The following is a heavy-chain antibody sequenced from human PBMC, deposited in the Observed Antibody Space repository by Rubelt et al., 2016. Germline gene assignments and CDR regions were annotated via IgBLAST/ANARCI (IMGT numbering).Heavy chain of an antibody. CDR3: ARQESYYYDSSGYYYVGY. J-gene: IGHJ4*02. Sequence: MAIIYPGDSDSRYSPSFQGQVTISADKSISTAYLQWSSLKASDTAMYYCARQESYYYDSSGYYYVGYWGQGTLVTVSS. CDR2: IYPGDSDS. V-gene: IGHV5-51*01. D-gene: IGHD3-22*01.